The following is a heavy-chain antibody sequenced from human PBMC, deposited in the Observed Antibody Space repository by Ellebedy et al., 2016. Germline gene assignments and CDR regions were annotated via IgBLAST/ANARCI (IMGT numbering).Heavy chain of an antibody. CDR1: GGSINDNAFY. J-gene: IGHJ4*02. D-gene: IGHD2-21*01. CDR3: ASLTIPGGSDF. Sequence: SETLSLXXSVSGGSINDNAFYWSWVRQPAGKGLEWIGRISTSGSTIYNPSLRSRVTMSVDTSKNLFSLDLVSVAAADTAVYYCASLTIPGGSDFWGQGTLVTVSS. V-gene: IGHV4-4*07. CDR2: ISTSGST.